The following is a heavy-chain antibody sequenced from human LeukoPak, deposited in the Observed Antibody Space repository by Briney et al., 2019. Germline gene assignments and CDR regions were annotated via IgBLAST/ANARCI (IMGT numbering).Heavy chain of an antibody. J-gene: IGHJ4*02. D-gene: IGHD6-6*01. CDR2: ISSSSTTI. CDR1: GFTFSTYS. V-gene: IGHV3-48*01. Sequence: PGGSLRLSCAASGFTFSTYSMNWVRQAPGKGLEWVSYISSSSTTIYYADSVKGRFTISRDNAKNSLYLQMNSLRPEGTAVYYCAGGESEYSSSGDFAYWGQGTLVTVSS. CDR3: AGGESEYSSSGDFAY.